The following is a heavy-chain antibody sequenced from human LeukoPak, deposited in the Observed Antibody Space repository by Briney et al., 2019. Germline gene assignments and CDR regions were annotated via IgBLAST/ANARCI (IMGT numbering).Heavy chain of an antibody. Sequence: GGSLRLSCAASGFTFSSYAMSWVRQAPGKGLEWVSAISGSGGSTYYADSVKGRFTISRDNSKNTLYLQMNSLRAEDTAVYYCAKSINYYYGSSGYYRAFDIWGQGTMVTVSS. J-gene: IGHJ3*02. CDR2: ISGSGGST. D-gene: IGHD3-22*01. V-gene: IGHV3-23*01. CDR1: GFTFSSYA. CDR3: AKSINYYYGSSGYYRAFDI.